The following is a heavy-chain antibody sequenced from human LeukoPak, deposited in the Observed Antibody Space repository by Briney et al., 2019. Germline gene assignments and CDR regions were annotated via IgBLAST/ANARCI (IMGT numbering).Heavy chain of an antibody. CDR3: ARHDRDYGDFIDY. V-gene: IGHV4-4*07. J-gene: IGHJ4*02. Sequence: SETLSLTCTVSGASFSIYYWNWLRQPAGKGLEWIGRIYTSGSTSYNPSLKSRVTMSVDTSKNQFSLRLSSVTAADTAVYYCARHDRDYGDFIDYWGQGTLVTVSS. D-gene: IGHD4-17*01. CDR2: IYTSGST. CDR1: GASFSIYY.